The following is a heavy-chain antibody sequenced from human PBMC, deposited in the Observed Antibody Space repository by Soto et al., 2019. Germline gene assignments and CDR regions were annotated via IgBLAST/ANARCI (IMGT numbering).Heavy chain of an antibody. Sequence: QVQVVQSGAEVKKPGSSVKISCKASGRIFSSFPTSWVRQVPGQVLEWMGGVISASGSVTYAPKFQGRVTMTAVNSAGIGYMELTSLTSEDTDIYYCARVGSRDAYNYVLDQWGPGTMVTGSS. J-gene: IGHJ1*01. V-gene: IGHV1-69*06. D-gene: IGHD5-18*01. CDR3: ARVGSRDAYNYVLDQ. CDR2: VISASGSV. CDR1: GRIFSSFP.